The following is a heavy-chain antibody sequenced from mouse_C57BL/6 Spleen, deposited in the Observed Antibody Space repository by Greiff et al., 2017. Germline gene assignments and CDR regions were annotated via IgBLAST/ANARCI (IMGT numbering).Heavy chain of an antibody. Sequence: QVQLQQSGAELAKPGASVKLSCKASGYTFTSYWMHWVKQRPGQGLEWIGYINPSSGYTKYNQKFKDKAKLTADKSSSTAYMQLRSLTYEYSAVYYCARGYYGNSPWSFDFWGTGTTVTVSS. V-gene: IGHV1-7*01. J-gene: IGHJ1*03. D-gene: IGHD2-1*01. CDR2: INPSSGYT. CDR3: ARGYYGNSPWSFDF. CDR1: GYTFTSYW.